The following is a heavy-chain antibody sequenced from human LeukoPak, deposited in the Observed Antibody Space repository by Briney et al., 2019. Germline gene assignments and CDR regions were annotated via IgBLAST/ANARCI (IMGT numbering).Heavy chain of an antibody. CDR1: GFTFSSYS. CDR3: ARAIVYDSSGYDY. CDR2: ISSSSSYI. Sequence: GGSLRLSCAASGFTFSSYSMNWVRQAPGEGLEWVSSISSSSSYIYYADSVKGRFTISRDNAKNSLYLQMNSLRAEDTAVYYCARAIVYDSSGYDYWGQGTLVTVSS. V-gene: IGHV3-21*01. J-gene: IGHJ4*02. D-gene: IGHD3-22*01.